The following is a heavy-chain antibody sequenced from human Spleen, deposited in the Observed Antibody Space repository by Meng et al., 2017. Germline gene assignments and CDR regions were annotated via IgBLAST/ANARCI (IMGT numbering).Heavy chain of an antibody. J-gene: IGHJ4*02. Sequence: GESLKISCEASGFTFSNAWMSWVRQAPGKGLEWVGRIKSKIDGGTTDYAAPVQGRFIISRDDSKNRLYLQMYSLNTEDTAVYYCTTAAEDWGQGTRVTGSS. CDR3: TTAAED. V-gene: IGHV3-15*01. CDR1: GFTFSNAW. CDR2: IKSKIDGGTT.